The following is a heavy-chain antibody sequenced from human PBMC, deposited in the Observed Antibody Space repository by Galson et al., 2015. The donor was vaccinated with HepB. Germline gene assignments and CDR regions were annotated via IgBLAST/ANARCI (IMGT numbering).Heavy chain of an antibody. CDR1: GDSISSSDW. CDR2: IHHSGTT. CDR3: ARQYCTKGSCDQLDY. Sequence: LSLTCAVSGDSISSSDWWSWVRQPPEKGLEWIGEIHHSGTTNYNPSLKSRVTMSVDKSKNQFSLEVTSVTAADTAVYYCARQYCTKGSCDQLDYWGQGTLVTISS. J-gene: IGHJ4*02. D-gene: IGHD2-8*01. V-gene: IGHV4-4*02.